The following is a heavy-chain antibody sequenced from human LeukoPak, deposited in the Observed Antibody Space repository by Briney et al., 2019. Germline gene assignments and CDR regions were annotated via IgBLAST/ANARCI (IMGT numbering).Heavy chain of an antibody. D-gene: IGHD2-2*01. V-gene: IGHV3-30-3*01. CDR1: GFTFSSYA. CDR3: ARGPGRYCSSTSCSHFDY. J-gene: IGHJ4*02. Sequence: GGSLRLPCAASGFTFSSYAMHWVRQAPGKGLEWVAVISYDGSNKYYADSVKGRFTISRDNSKNTLYLQMNSLRAEDTAVYYCARGPGRYCSSTSCSHFDYWGQGTLVTVSS. CDR2: ISYDGSNK.